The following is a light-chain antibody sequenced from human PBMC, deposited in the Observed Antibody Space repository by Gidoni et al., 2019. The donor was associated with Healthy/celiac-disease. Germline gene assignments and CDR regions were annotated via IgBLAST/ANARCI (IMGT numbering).Light chain of an antibody. J-gene: IGKJ2*01. CDR2: AAS. V-gene: IGKV1-8*01. CDR1: QGISRY. Sequence: AIRMTQSQSSFSASTGDRVTITCRASQGISRYLAWYQKKPGKAPKLLIYAASTLQSGVPSRFSGSVSGTDFTLTISCLQSEDFATYYCQQYYSYPRTFGQGTKLEIK. CDR3: QQYYSYPRT.